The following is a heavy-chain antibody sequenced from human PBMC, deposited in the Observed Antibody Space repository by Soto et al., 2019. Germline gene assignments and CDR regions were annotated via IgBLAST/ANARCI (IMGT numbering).Heavy chain of an antibody. CDR2: IIPIFGTA. J-gene: IGHJ6*02. CDR3: ARVETSKGSYYYYGMDG. CDR1: GGTFSSYA. Sequence: QVQLVQSGAEVKKPGSSVKVSCKASGGTFSSYAISWVRQAPGQGLEWMGGIIPIFGTANYAQKFQGRVTIPADESRSTAYMELSSLRSEDTAVYYCARVETSKGSYYYYGMDGWGQGTTVTVSS. D-gene: IGHD2-15*01. V-gene: IGHV1-69*12.